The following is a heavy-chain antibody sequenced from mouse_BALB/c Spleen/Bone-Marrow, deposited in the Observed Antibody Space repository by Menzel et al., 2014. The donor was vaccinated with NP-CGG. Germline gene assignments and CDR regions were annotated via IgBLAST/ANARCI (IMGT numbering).Heavy chain of an antibody. CDR3: ARWLLLDY. CDR1: GYTFTSYW. J-gene: IGHJ2*01. CDR2: IYPGTGST. V-gene: IGHV1-55*01. Sequence: VQLQESGAELAKPGASVKMSCKASGYTFTSYWMHWVKQRPGQGLEWIGNIYPGTGSTNYDEKFKTKATLTVDTSSSTAYMQLSSLTSEDSAVYYCARWLLLDYWGQGTTLTVSS. D-gene: IGHD2-3*01.